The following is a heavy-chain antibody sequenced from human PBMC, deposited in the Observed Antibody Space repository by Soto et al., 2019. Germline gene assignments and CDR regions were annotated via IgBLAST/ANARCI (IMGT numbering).Heavy chain of an antibody. CDR3: ARVPSNYYGSGSYYITGPLEY. CDR1: GYTFTSYG. D-gene: IGHD3-10*01. V-gene: IGHV1-18*01. CDR2: ISAYNGNT. J-gene: IGHJ4*02. Sequence: GASVKVSCKASGYTFTSYGISWVRQAPGQGLEWMGWISAYNGNTNYAQKLQGRVAMTTDTSTSTAYMELRSLRSDDTAVYYCARVPSNYYGSGSYYITGPLEYWGQGTLVSVSS.